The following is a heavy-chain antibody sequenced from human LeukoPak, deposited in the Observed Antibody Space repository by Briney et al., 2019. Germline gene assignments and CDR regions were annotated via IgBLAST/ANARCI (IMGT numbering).Heavy chain of an antibody. Sequence: GGSLRLSCAASGFTFSNYGMYWVRQAPGKGLEWVSAISGSGGSTYYADSVKGRFTISRDNSKNTLYLQMNSLRAEDTAVYYCAKDPIFGDYSLFFDYWGQGTLVTVSS. D-gene: IGHD4-17*01. CDR2: ISGSGGST. V-gene: IGHV3-23*01. CDR1: GFTFSNYG. J-gene: IGHJ4*02. CDR3: AKDPIFGDYSLFFDY.